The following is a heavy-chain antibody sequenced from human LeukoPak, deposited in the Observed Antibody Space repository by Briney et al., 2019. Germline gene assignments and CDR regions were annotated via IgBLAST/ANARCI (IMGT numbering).Heavy chain of an antibody. Sequence: GGSLRLSCAASGFTFSNYWMTWVRQAPGKGLQWVASIRQDANVKYYVDSVRGRFTISRDNAESSLHLQMNSLRAEDTAVYYCARWAVDSGVYYIASWGQGSLVTVSS. CDR1: GFTFSNYW. D-gene: IGHD3-10*01. CDR3: ARWAVDSGVYYIAS. V-gene: IGHV3-7*01. J-gene: IGHJ4*02. CDR2: IRQDANVK.